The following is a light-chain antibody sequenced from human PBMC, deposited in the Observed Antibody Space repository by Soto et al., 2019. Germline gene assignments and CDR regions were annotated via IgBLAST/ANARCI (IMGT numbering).Light chain of an antibody. V-gene: IGKV4-1*01. CDR1: QSVLYSSNNKNY. J-gene: IGKJ1*01. Sequence: DIVMTQSPDSLAVSLGESATINCKSSQSVLYSSNNKNYLAWYQQKPGQPPKLLIYWASTRESGVPDRFSGSGSGTDFTLTISSLQAEDVAVYYCQQYYITPWTFGQGTKVEIK. CDR2: WAS. CDR3: QQYYITPWT.